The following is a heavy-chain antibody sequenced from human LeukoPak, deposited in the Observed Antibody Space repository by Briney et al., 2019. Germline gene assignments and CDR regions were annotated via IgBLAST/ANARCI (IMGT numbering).Heavy chain of an antibody. Sequence: ASVKVSCKASGYTFAINYIHWVRQAPGQGLEWMGMIYPRDGSTSYAQKFQGRVTVTRDTSTSTVHMELSGLRSEDTAVYYCARDQEGFDYWGQGTLVTVSS. CDR2: IYPRDGST. V-gene: IGHV1-46*01. J-gene: IGHJ4*02. CDR1: GYTFAINY. CDR3: ARDQEGFDY.